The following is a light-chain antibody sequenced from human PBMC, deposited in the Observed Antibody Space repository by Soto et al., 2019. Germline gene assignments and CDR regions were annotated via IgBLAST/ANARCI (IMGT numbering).Light chain of an antibody. Sequence: QSALTQPASVSGSPGQSITISCTGTSSDVGGYNYVSWYQQHPGKAPKLIIFEVSNRPSGVSNRFSGSKSGNTASLTISGLQAEDAADYYCSSYTSTSTLEVFGTGTKVTVL. CDR3: SSYTSTSTLEV. CDR2: EVS. J-gene: IGLJ1*01. CDR1: SSDVGGYNY. V-gene: IGLV2-14*01.